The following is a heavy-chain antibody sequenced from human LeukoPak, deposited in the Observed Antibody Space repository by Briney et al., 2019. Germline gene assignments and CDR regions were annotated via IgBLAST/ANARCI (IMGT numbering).Heavy chain of an antibody. V-gene: IGHV3-30*18. CDR3: AKDGCRITSCHVLVDP. J-gene: IGHJ5*02. CDR1: GFTFSSYA. CDR2: ISYDGSNK. Sequence: GRSLRLSCSASGFTFSSYAMHWVRQAPGKGLEWVAVISYDGSNKYFADSVKGRFTISRDNSKNTLYLQMNGLGAEDTAVYYCAKDGCRITSCHVLVDPWGQGTLVTVSS. D-gene: IGHD2-2*01.